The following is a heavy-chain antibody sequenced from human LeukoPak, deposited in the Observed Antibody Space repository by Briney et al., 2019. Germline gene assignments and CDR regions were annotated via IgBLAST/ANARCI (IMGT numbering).Heavy chain of an antibody. CDR1: GYTFTSYG. J-gene: IGHJ4*02. CDR3: ARRPGYCSSTSCYTDHFDY. D-gene: IGHD2-2*02. CDR2: ISAYNGNT. Sequence: ASVKVSCKASGYTFTSYGISWVRQAPGQGLEWMGWISAYNGNTNYAQKLQGRVTMTTDTSTSTAYMELRSLRSDDTAVYYCARRPGYCSSTSCYTDHFDYWGQGTLVTVSS. V-gene: IGHV1-18*01.